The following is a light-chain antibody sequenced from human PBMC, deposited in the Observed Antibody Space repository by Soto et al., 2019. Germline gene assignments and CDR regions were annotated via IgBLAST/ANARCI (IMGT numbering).Light chain of an antibody. J-gene: IGKJ1*01. CDR3: LRYGSSPQWT. Sequence: EIVLSQSPGTLSLSPGERATLSCRASQSVSSSYLAWYQQKPGQAPRLLIYGTSSRATGIPDRFSGSGSGTDFTLTISRLEPEDFTVYYCLRYGSSPQWTFGHGTKV. CDR2: GTS. CDR1: QSVSSSY. V-gene: IGKV3-20*01.